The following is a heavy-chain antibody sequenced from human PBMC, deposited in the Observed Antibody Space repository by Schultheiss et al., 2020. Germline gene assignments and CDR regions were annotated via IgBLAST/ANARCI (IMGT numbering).Heavy chain of an antibody. D-gene: IGHD3-3*01. Sequence: SETLSLTCPVSGGSIRSYYWSWIRQPPGKGLEWIGYINYSGTTYNNPSLKSRVIMSVDTSKSQLSLRLSSVTAADTAVYYCARNNFEFWGGYQYYYMDVWSRGTTVTVS. CDR3: ARNNFEFWGGYQYYYMDV. J-gene: IGHJ6*03. CDR2: INYSGTT. V-gene: IGHV4-59*01. CDR1: GGSIRSYY.